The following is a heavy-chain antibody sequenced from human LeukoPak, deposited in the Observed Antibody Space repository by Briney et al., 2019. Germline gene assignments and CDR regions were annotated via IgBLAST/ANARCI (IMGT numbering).Heavy chain of an antibody. Sequence: GGSLRLSCAASGFTFSSHGMHWVRQAAGKGLEWVAVIWYDRTNKNYAYSPKSPFTTPTDNPNNTLYLQMNSLRAEDTALYYRAREGGFCSGNSCYQNWFDPWGQGTLVTVSS. D-gene: IGHD2-15*01. J-gene: IGHJ5*02. CDR3: AREGGFCSGNSCYQNWFDP. CDR2: IWYDRTNK. V-gene: IGHV3-33*01. CDR1: GFTFSSHG.